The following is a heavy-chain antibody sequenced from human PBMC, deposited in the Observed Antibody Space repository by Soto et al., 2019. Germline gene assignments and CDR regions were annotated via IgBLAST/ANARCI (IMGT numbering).Heavy chain of an antibody. V-gene: IGHV3-30*18. CDR3: AKGLWFGELLPSYGMDV. J-gene: IGHJ6*02. D-gene: IGHD3-10*01. CDR2: ISYDGSNK. CDR1: GFTFSSYG. Sequence: ESGGGVVQPGRSLRLSCAASGFTFSSYGMHWVRQAPGKGLEWVAVISYDGSNKYYADSVKGRFTISRDNSKNTLYLQMNSLRAEDTAVYYCAKGLWFGELLPSYGMDVWGQGTTVTVSS.